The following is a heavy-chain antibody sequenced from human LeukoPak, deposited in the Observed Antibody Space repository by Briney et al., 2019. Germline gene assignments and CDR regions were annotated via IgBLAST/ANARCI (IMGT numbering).Heavy chain of an antibody. D-gene: IGHD6-19*01. Sequence: ASVKVSCKASGYTFTGYDINWVRQATGQGLEWMGWMNPNSGNTGYAQKFQGRVTITRNTSISTAYMELSSLRSEDTAVYYCARVGTVAGTFIFRYWGQGTLVTVSS. V-gene: IGHV1-8*03. CDR2: MNPNSGNT. CDR1: GYTFTGYD. CDR3: ARVGTVAGTFIFRY. J-gene: IGHJ4*02.